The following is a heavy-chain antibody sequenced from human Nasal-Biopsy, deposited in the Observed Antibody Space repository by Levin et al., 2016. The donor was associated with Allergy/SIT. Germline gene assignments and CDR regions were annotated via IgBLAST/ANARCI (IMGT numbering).Heavy chain of an antibody. CDR2: ISGSDDST. V-gene: IGHV3-23*01. Sequence: GGSLRLSCAASGFTFSSYAMSWVRQAPGKGLEWVSGISGSDDSTYYADSVKGRFTISRDNSKNTLFLQMSSLRAEDTAVYYCAKDLPVVPDYYFDYWGQGTLVTVSS. J-gene: IGHJ4*02. CDR3: AKDLPVVPDYYFDY. CDR1: GFTFSSYA. D-gene: IGHD2-2*01.